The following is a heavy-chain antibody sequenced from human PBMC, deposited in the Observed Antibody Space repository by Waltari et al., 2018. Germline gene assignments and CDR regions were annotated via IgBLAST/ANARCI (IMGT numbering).Heavy chain of an antibody. V-gene: IGHV1-69*12. CDR1: GGTFSSYA. D-gene: IGHD3-22*01. CDR2: IIPIFGTA. CDR3: AREGGIYDSSGYYYYYYYMDV. J-gene: IGHJ6*03. Sequence: QVQLVQSGAEVKKPGSSVKVSCKASGGTFSSYAISWVRQAPGQGLEWMGGIIPIFGTANYAQKFQGRVTITADESTSTAYMELSSLRSEDTAVYYCAREGGIYDSSGYYYYYYYMDVWGKGTTVTISS.